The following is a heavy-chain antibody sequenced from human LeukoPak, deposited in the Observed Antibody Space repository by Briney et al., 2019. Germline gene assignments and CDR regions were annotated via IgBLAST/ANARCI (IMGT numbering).Heavy chain of an antibody. J-gene: IGHJ3*02. CDR3: ARGQAAAGIFQFFPPEDHDAFDI. V-gene: IGHV4-34*01. CDR2: INHSGST. D-gene: IGHD6-13*01. Sequence: SETLSPTCAVYGGSFSGYYWSWIRQPPGKGLEWIGEINHSGSTNYNPSLKSRVTISVDTSKNQFSLKLSSVTAADTAVYYCARGQAAAGIFQFFPPEDHDAFDIWGQGTMVTVSS. CDR1: GGSFSGYY.